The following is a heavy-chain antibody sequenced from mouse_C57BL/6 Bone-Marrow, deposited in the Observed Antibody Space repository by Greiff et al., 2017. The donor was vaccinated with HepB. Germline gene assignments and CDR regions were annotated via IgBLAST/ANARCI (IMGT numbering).Heavy chain of an antibody. J-gene: IGHJ4*01. CDR3: ARRNYGNYVYYAMDY. D-gene: IGHD2-1*01. CDR2: ISSGSSTI. V-gene: IGHV5-17*01. CDR1: GFTFSDYG. Sequence: EVMLVESGGGLVKPGGSLKLSCAASGFTFSDYGMHWVRQAPEKGLEWVAYISSGSSTIYYADTVKGRFTISRDNAKNTLFLQMTSLRSEDTAMYYCARRNYGNYVYYAMDYWGQGTSVTVSS.